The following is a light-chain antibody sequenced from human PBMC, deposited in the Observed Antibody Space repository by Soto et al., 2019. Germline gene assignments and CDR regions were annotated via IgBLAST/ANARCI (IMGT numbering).Light chain of an antibody. CDR3: SSYAGSNNLI. J-gene: IGLJ2*01. CDR2: DVN. V-gene: IGLV2-8*01. Sequence: QSALTQPPSASGSPGQSVTISCTGTSSDIGGYNYVSWYQQHRGKAPKLMIYDVNKRPSGVPDRFSGSKSGNTASLTVSGLQSEDEADYYCSSYAGSNNLIFGGGTKVTVL. CDR1: SSDIGGYNY.